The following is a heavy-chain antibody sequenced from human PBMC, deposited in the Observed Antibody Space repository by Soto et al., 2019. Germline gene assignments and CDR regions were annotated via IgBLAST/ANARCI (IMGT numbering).Heavy chain of an antibody. J-gene: IGHJ6*02. D-gene: IGHD5-12*01. CDR2: ISSSSSYI. V-gene: IGHV3-21*01. CDR3: ARVASITYYYGMDV. CDR1: GFTFSSYS. Sequence: EVQLVESGGGLVKPGGSLRLSCAASGFTFSSYSMNWVRQAPGKGLEWVASISSSSSYIYYADSVKGRFTISRDNAKNSLYLKINILRAEDTAVYYCARVASITYYYGMDVCGQGTTVTVSS.